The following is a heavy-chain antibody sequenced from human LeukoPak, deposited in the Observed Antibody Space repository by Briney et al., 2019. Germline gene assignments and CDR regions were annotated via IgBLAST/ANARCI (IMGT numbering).Heavy chain of an antibody. CDR2: ISSSSSTI. J-gene: IGHJ4*02. D-gene: IGHD6-13*01. V-gene: IGHV3-48*04. CDR1: GFTFSSYS. CDR3: ARDPRRWDSSWPVDY. Sequence: GGSLRLSCAASGFTFSSYSMNWVRQAPGKGLEWVSYISSSSSTIYYADSVKGRFTIPRDNAKNSLYLQMNSLRAEDTAVYYCARDPRRWDSSWPVDYWGQGTLVTVSS.